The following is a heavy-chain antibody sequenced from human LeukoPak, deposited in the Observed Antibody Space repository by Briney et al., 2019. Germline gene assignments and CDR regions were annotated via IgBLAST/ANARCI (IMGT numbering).Heavy chain of an antibody. CDR3: AKESGSGGNYYYYYMDV. CDR1: GFTLSNYA. CDR2: ISGSGGST. Sequence: GGSLRLSCAASGFTLSNYAMSWVRQAPGKGLEWVSAISGSGGSTYYADSVKGRFTISRDNSKNTLYLQMNSLRAEDTAVYYCAKESGSGGNYYYYYMDVWGKGTTVTVSS. V-gene: IGHV3-23*01. D-gene: IGHD3-10*01. J-gene: IGHJ6*03.